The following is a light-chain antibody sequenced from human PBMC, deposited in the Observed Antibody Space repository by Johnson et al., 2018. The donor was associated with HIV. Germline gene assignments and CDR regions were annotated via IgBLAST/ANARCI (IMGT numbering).Light chain of an antibody. V-gene: IGLV1-51*02. CDR1: SSNIGNNY. CDR3: GTWDSSLSAYV. CDR2: ENN. Sequence: QSVLTQPPSVSAAPGQKVTISCSGSSSNIGNNYVSWYQQLPGTAPKLLIYENNKRPSGIPDRFSGSKSGTSATLGITGLQTGDEADYYCGTWDSSLSAYVSGTGTKVTAL. J-gene: IGLJ1*01.